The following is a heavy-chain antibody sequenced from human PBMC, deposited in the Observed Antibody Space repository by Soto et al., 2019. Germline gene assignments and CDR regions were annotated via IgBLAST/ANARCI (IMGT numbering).Heavy chain of an antibody. D-gene: IGHD5-12*01. J-gene: IGHJ6*03. CDR3: ARAWNYYYYFYMDV. CDR1: GGSISSYY. CDR2: IYYSGST. Sequence: SETLSLTCTVSGGSISSYYWSWIRQPPGKGLEWIGYIYYSGSTNYNPSLKSRVTISVDTSKNQFSLKLSSVTAADTAVYYCARAWNYYYYFYMDVWGKGTTVTVSS. V-gene: IGHV4-59*01.